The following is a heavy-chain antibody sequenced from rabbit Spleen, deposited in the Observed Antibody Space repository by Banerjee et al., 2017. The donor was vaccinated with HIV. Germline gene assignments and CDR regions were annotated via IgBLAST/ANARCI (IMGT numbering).Heavy chain of an antibody. Sequence: QEQLVESGGGLVQPEGSLTLTCTASGFSLSNNYYMCWVRQAPGKGLEWIACIYNGDGTTTYANWAKGRFTCSKTSSTTVTLQMTSLTVADTATYFCARDTGSSFSSYGMDLWGQGTLVTVS. D-gene: IGHD8-1*01. CDR2: IYNGDGTT. J-gene: IGHJ6*01. CDR1: GFSLSNNYY. CDR3: ARDTGSSFSSYGMDL. V-gene: IGHV1S45*01.